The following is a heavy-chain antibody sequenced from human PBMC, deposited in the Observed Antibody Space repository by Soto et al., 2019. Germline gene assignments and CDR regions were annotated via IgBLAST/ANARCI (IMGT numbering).Heavy chain of an antibody. J-gene: IGHJ4*02. Sequence: QVQLQESGPGLVKPSETLSLICTVSGDSIGSYFWSWVRQPPGKGLEWIAYSSFSGSTKYNPSLKSRVTISVDTSKNQFSLRLSSVTAADTAVYYCARLGINDPYYHMNYWGQGTLVTVSS. D-gene: IGHD2-21*01. CDR2: SSFSGST. CDR3: ARLGINDPYYHMNY. V-gene: IGHV4-59*01. CDR1: GDSIGSYF.